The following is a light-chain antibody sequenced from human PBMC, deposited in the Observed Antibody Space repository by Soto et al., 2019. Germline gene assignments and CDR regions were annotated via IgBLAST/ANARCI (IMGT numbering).Light chain of an antibody. Sequence: QSVLTQPPSVSGAPGQRVTISCTGSSSNIGAGYDVHWYQQLPGTAPKLLIYGHSNRPSGVPDRFSGSKSGTSASLAITKLQADDEADYYCQSYDSSLSVVFGGGTKLTVL. CDR1: SSNIGAGYD. CDR3: QSYDSSLSVV. CDR2: GHS. J-gene: IGLJ2*01. V-gene: IGLV1-40*01.